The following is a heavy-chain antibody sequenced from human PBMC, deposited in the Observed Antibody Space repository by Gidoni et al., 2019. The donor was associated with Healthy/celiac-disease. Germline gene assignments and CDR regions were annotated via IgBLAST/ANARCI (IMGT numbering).Heavy chain of an antibody. CDR2: ISSSSSYI. V-gene: IGHV3-21*01. D-gene: IGHD5-12*01. J-gene: IGHJ6*02. Sequence: EVQLVESGGGLVKTGGSLRLSCAASGFTFSSYSMTWVRQAPGKGLEWVSSISSSSSYIYYADSVKGRFTISRDNAKNSLYLQMNSLRAEDTAVYYCARDEGVDIVATISNYYYGMDVWGQGTTVTVSS. CDR3: ARDEGVDIVATISNYYYGMDV. CDR1: GFTFSSYS.